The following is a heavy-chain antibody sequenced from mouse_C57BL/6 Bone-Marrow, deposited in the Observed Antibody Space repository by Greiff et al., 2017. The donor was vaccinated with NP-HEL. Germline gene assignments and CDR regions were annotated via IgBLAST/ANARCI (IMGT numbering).Heavy chain of an antibody. CDR3: KRERHSYDCGSSPWYFDV. CDR1: GFTFSSYA. Sequence: EVKLQESGAGLVKPGGSLKLSCAASGFTFSSYAMSWVRQTPEKRLEWVAYISSGGDYIYYEDTLKGRFTFSRDNARNTLYLQISSLTSEDTAMYYCKRERHSYDCGSSPWYFDVWGTGTTVTVSS. D-gene: IGHD1-1*01. V-gene: IGHV5-9-1*02. J-gene: IGHJ1*03. CDR2: ISSGGDYI.